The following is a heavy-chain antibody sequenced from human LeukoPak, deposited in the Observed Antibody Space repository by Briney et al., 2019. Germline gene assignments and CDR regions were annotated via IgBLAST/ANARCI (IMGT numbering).Heavy chain of an antibody. V-gene: IGHV1-69*13. CDR1: GGTFNSYA. CDR2: IIAIFRTA. Sequence: SVKVSCKTSGGTFNSYAISWVRQDPGQGLEWMGGIIAIFRTANYAQKFQGRVTITADEFMSTVYMELSSLRSEDTAVYYCARHSGYHSTTHLDYWGQGTLVTVSS. D-gene: IGHD3-22*01. J-gene: IGHJ4*02. CDR3: ARHSGYHSTTHLDY.